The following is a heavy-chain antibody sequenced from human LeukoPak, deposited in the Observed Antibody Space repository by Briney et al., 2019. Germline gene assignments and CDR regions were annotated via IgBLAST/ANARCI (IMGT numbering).Heavy chain of an antibody. J-gene: IGHJ6*03. CDR1: GYTFTSYD. Sequence: ASVKVSCKASGYTFTSYDINWVRQATGQGLEWMGWMNPNSGNTGYAQKFQGRVTITRNTSISTAYMELSSLRSEDTAVYYCARGRKYYYGSGSYYSHYYYYMDVWGKGTTVTVSS. CDR3: ARGRKYYYGSGSYYSHYYYYMDV. V-gene: IGHV1-8*03. D-gene: IGHD3-10*01. CDR2: MNPNSGNT.